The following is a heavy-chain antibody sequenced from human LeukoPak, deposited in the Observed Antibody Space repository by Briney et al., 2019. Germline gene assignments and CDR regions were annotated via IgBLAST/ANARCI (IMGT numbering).Heavy chain of an antibody. J-gene: IGHJ4*02. Sequence: GASVKVSCKASGYSFTSNYIHWVRQAPGQGLEWMGMIYPRDGSTSYAQKFQGRVTVTRDTSTSTVHMELSGLRSEDTAVYYCARGYCSSTSCWYSDYWGQGTLVTVSS. V-gene: IGHV1-46*01. D-gene: IGHD2-2*01. CDR3: ARGYCSSTSCWYSDY. CDR2: IYPRDGST. CDR1: GYSFTSNY.